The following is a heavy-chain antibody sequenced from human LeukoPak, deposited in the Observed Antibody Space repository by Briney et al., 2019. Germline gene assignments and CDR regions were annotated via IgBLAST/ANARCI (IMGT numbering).Heavy chain of an antibody. CDR3: ARSGVATCHY. J-gene: IGHJ4*02. Sequence: PGGSLRRSCQASGFTFSDYAMSWVRQAPGKGLEWVSSINPDGGSFFADSVKGRFTISRDDSRSVVYLQMNTLSAEDTAVYYCARSGVATCHYWGQGILVTVSS. CDR2: INPDGGS. CDR1: GFTFSDYA. D-gene: IGHD3-10*01. V-gene: IGHV3-23*01.